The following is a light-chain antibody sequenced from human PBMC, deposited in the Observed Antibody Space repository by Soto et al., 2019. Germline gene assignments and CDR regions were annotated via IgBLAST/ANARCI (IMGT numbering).Light chain of an antibody. CDR3: QQYNNWPIT. CDR2: GAS. Sequence: EIVMTQSPATLSVSPGERATLSCRASQSVSSNLAWYQQKPGQAPRLLMYGASTRATGIPARFSGSGSGTEFTLTISSLQSEDFAVYYCQQYNNWPITFGPGTRLEIK. CDR1: QSVSSN. J-gene: IGKJ5*01. V-gene: IGKV3-15*01.